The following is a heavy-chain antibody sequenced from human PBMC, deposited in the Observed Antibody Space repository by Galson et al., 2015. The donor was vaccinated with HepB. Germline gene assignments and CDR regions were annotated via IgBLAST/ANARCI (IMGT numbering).Heavy chain of an antibody. CDR1: GFTFTSSA. Sequence: SVKVSCKASGFTFTSSAMQWVRQARGQRLEWIGWIVVGSGNTNSAQKFQERVTITRDMSTSTAYMELSSLRSEDTAVYYCAADKAIFPYYGMDVWGQGTTVTVAS. J-gene: IGHJ6*02. V-gene: IGHV1-58*02. CDR2: IVVGSGNT. CDR3: AADKAIFPYYGMDV. D-gene: IGHD3-9*01.